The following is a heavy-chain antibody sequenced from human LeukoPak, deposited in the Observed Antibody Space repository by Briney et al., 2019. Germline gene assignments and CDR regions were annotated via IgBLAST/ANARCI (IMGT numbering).Heavy chain of an antibody. D-gene: IGHD1-1*01. CDR1: GFTFSSYS. CDR3: ARDPQGTTGTTGGMDV. CDR2: ISSSSSYV. Sequence: PGGSLRLSCAASGFTFSSYSMNRVRQAPGKGLEWVSSISSSSSYVYYADSVKGRFTISRDNAKNSLYLQMNSLRAEDTAVYYCARDPQGTTGTTGGMDVWGKGTTVTVSS. V-gene: IGHV3-21*01. J-gene: IGHJ6*04.